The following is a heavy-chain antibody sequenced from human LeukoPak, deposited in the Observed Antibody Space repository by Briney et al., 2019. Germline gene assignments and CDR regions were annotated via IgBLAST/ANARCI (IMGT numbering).Heavy chain of an antibody. CDR3: AKDFWSGSTDY. Sequence: GGSLRLSCAASGFTLSDDGMPWVRPAPGKGLEWVSFIRYDGTNKKYADSVKGRFTISRDISKNTLYLQMNSLRGDDTAVYYCAKDFWSGSTDYWGQGALVIVSS. CDR1: GFTLSDDG. V-gene: IGHV3-30*02. D-gene: IGHD3-3*01. CDR2: IRYDGTNK. J-gene: IGHJ4*02.